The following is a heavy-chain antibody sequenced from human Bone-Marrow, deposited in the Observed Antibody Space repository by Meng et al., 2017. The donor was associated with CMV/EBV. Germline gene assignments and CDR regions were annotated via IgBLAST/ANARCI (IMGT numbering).Heavy chain of an antibody. V-gene: IGHV3-21*06. J-gene: IGHJ4*02. CDR3: ARETTGDYFDY. CDR1: RFIFSSYT. CDR2: ISTSSSYI. Sequence: GESLKISCAASRFIFSSYTMNWVRQAPGKGLEWVSSISTSSSYIFYADSVKGRFTISRDNAKNSLYLQMNSLRAEDTAVYYCARETTGDYFDYWGQGTLVPSPQ. D-gene: IGHD7-27*01.